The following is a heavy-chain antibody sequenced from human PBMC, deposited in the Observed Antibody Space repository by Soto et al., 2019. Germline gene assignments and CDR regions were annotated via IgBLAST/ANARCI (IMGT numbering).Heavy chain of an antibody. V-gene: IGHV4-4*07. CDR3: ARYSPPPTDNVDSPYYYYALDV. J-gene: IGHJ6*02. D-gene: IGHD5-18*01. Sequence: KTSETLSLTCTVSGGSIRRYYWSWIRQPAGKGLEWIGRIYTSGSTKFNPSLRSRVTMSVDTSKNQFSLKLTSVAAADTAVYYCARYSPPPTDNVDSPYYYYALDVWGQGTTVTVSS. CDR2: IYTSGST. CDR1: GGSIRRYY.